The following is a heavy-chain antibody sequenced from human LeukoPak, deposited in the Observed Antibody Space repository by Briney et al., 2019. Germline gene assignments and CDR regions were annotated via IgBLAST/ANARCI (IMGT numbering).Heavy chain of an antibody. CDR2: ISDGGDDT. D-gene: IGHD1-26*01. CDR3: AKDGAQPGYYFDL. V-gene: IGHV3-23*01. CDR1: GFTFSDHA. J-gene: IGHJ4*02. Sequence: GKFLRLSCEASGFTFSDHAMSWVRQAPGKGLEWVSSISDGGDDTYYVDSVKGRFTISRDNLRNRLYLQMDDLRAEDTALYFCAKDGAQPGYYFDLWGQGILVTVSS.